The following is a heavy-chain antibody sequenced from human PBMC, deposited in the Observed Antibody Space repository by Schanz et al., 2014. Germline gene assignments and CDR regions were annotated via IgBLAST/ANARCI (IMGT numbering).Heavy chain of an antibody. J-gene: IGHJ3*02. CDR1: GGSVSSGGDY. V-gene: IGHV4-31*03. CDR2: ISYSGST. CDR3: ARDRGHGDLPGDI. Sequence: GPVLVKPSQTLSLTCTVSGGSVSSGGDYWSWIRQHPGKGLEWIGFISYSGSTYYNPSLKSRVTISVDTSKNQFSLNLSSATAADTAVYYCARDRGHGDLPGDIWGQGTMVTVSS. D-gene: IGHD4-17*01.